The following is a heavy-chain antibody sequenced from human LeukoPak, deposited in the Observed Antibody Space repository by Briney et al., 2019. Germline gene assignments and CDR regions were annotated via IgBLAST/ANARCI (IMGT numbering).Heavy chain of an antibody. J-gene: IGHJ3*02. CDR2: INYSGST. Sequence: KPSETLSLTCTVSGGSISGYYWSWIRQPPGKGLEWIGYINYSGSTNYNPSLKSRVTISVDTSKNQFSLKLSSVTAADTAVYYCARGHCSSTSCHFDIWGQGTMVTVSS. CDR3: ARGHCSSTSCHFDI. D-gene: IGHD2-2*01. CDR1: GGSISGYY. V-gene: IGHV4-59*12.